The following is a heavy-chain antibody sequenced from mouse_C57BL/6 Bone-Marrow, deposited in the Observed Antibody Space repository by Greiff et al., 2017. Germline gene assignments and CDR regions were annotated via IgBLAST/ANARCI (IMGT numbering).Heavy chain of an antibody. V-gene: IGHV1-81*01. CDR2: IYPRSGNT. D-gene: IGHD2-10*02. J-gene: IGHJ4*01. Sequence: QVQLKQSGAELARPGASVKLSCKASGYTFTSYGISWVKQRTGQGLEWIGEIYPRSGNTYYNEQFKGKATLTADKSSSTAYMELRSLTSEDSAVYFWTRSEYGNHCAMDDWGQGTSVTVSS. CDR3: TRSEYGNHCAMDD. CDR1: GYTFTSYG.